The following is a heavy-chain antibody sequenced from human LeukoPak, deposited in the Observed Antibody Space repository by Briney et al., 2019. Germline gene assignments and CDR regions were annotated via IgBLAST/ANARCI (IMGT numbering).Heavy chain of an antibody. CDR2: IRYDGSNK. CDR1: GFTFSSYA. Sequence: GGSLRLSCAASGFTFSSYAMHWVRQAPGKGLEWVAFIRYDGSNKYYADSVKGRFTISRDNSKNTLYLQMNSLRAEDTAVYYCAKDRQYYYDSSGQGFDYWGQGTLVTVSS. D-gene: IGHD3-22*01. V-gene: IGHV3-30*02. J-gene: IGHJ4*02. CDR3: AKDRQYYYDSSGQGFDY.